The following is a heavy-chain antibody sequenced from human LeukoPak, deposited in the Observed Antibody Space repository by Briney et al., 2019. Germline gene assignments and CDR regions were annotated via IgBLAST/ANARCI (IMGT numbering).Heavy chain of an antibody. D-gene: IGHD6-6*01. V-gene: IGHV4-39*01. CDR3: ARLHYSSWSFDY. CDR2: IYYSGST. Sequence: KPSETLSLTCTVSGGSISSSSYYWGWIRQPPGKGLEWIGSIYYSGSTYYNPSLKSRVTISVDTSKNQLSLKLSSVTAADTALYYCARLHYSSWSFDYWGQGTLVTVSS. J-gene: IGHJ4*02. CDR1: GGSISSSSYY.